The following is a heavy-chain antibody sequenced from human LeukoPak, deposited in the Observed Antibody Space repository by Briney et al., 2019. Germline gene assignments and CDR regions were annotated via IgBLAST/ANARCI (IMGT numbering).Heavy chain of an antibody. CDR1: GYTFTGYY. CDR2: INPNSGGT. Sequence: ASVKVSCKASGYTFTGYYMHWVRQAPGQGLEWMGWINPNSGGTNYAQKFQGRVTMTRDTSISTAYMELSRLRSDDTAVYYCAAFPRVYCSSTSCYTLDYWGQGTLVTVSS. V-gene: IGHV1-2*02. CDR3: AAFPRVYCSSTSCYTLDY. D-gene: IGHD2-2*02. J-gene: IGHJ4*02.